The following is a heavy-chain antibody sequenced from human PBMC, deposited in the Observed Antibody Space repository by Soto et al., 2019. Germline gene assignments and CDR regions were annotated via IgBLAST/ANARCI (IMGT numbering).Heavy chain of an antibody. D-gene: IGHD3-22*01. Sequence: QVQLVESGGGLVQPGGSLRLSCAASGFTFSSYGMHWVRQAPGKGLEWVAVIWYDGSNKYYADSVKGRFTISRDNSKNTLYLQMNSLRAEDTAVYYCARSYSYDSSGYYRSFFQHWGQGTLVTVSS. CDR1: GFTFSSYG. J-gene: IGHJ1*01. V-gene: IGHV3-33*01. CDR2: IWYDGSNK. CDR3: ARSYSYDSSGYYRSFFQH.